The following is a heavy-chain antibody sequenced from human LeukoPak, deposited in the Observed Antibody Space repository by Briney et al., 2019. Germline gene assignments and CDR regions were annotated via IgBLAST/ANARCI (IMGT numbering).Heavy chain of an antibody. CDR1: GGSISSYY. V-gene: IGHV4-59*01. D-gene: IGHD3-22*01. Sequence: RASETLSLTCTVSGGSISSYYWSWIRQPPGKGLEWIGYIYYSGSTNYNPSLKSRVTISVDTSKNQFSLKLSSVTAADTAVYYCARARDYYDSSGYWVWFNPWGQGTLVTVSS. CDR2: IYYSGST. J-gene: IGHJ5*02. CDR3: ARARDYYDSSGYWVWFNP.